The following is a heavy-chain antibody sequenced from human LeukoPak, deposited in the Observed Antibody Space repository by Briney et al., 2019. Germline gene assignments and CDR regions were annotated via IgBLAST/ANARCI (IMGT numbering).Heavy chain of an antibody. Sequence: PSETLSLTCTLSGGSISSSSYYWGWIRQPPGKGLEWIGSIYYSGSTYYNPSLKSRVTISVDTSNYQFSLKLSSVTAADKAMYYCARGIAAAGEGHYFDYWGQGTLVTVSS. CDR1: GGSISSSSYY. J-gene: IGHJ4*02. V-gene: IGHV4-39*01. D-gene: IGHD6-13*01. CDR2: IYYSGST. CDR3: ARGIAAAGEGHYFDY.